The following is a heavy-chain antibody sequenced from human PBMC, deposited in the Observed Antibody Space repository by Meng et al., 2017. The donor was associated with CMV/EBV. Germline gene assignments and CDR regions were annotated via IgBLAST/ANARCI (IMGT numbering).Heavy chain of an antibody. CDR1: ARSFCGYM. Sequence: QGQPRAGGGGLLKASCTRPHTCPVYARSFCGYMWSLSRQPPGKGLAWIGEINHSGSTKYNPSLKSRVTISVDTSKDQFSLKLSSVTAADTAVYYCARETRRYSSGWYAPLLDYWGQGTLVTVSS. CDR3: ARETRRYSSGWYAPLLDY. D-gene: IGHD6-19*01. V-gene: IGHV4-34*01. J-gene: IGHJ4*02. CDR2: INHSGST.